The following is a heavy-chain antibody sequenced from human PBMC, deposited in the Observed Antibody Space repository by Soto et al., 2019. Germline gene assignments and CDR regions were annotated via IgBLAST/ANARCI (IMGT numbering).Heavy chain of an antibody. D-gene: IGHD3-10*01. Sequence: PGGSLRLSCAASGFTFSSYGMHWVRQAPGKGLEWVAVISYDGSNKYYADSVKGRFTISRDNSKNTLYLQMNSLRAEDTAVYYCAKSFYTYYYGSGSFPPDYWGQGTLVTVSS. CDR3: AKSFYTYYYGSGSFPPDY. V-gene: IGHV3-30*18. CDR1: GFTFSSYG. CDR2: ISYDGSNK. J-gene: IGHJ4*02.